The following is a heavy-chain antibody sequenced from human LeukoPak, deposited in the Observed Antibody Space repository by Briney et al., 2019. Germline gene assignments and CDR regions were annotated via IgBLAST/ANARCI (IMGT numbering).Heavy chain of an antibody. D-gene: IGHD5-18*01. Sequence: SVKVSCKASGGTFSSYAISWVRQAPGQGLEWMGGIIPIFGTANYAQKFQGRVTITADESTSTAYMELSSLRSEDTAVYYCARPTGGYSYGYPFDYWGQGTLVTVSS. V-gene: IGHV1-69*13. CDR2: IIPIFGTA. J-gene: IGHJ4*02. CDR3: ARPTGGYSYGYPFDY. CDR1: GGTFSSYA.